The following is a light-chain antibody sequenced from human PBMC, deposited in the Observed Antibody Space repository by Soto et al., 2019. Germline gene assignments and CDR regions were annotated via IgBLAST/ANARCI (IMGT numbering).Light chain of an antibody. J-gene: IGKJ4*01. CDR1: QIVLSN. CDR3: QQYNNWPPLS. V-gene: IGKV3-15*01. Sequence: IMLSQSPAKMYLPSGRIAKISLSASQIVLSNLAWYQQKPCQAPRLLIYGASTRATGIPARFSGSGSGTEFTLTISSLQSEDFAVYYCQQYNNWPPLSFGGGTKVDIK. CDR2: GAS.